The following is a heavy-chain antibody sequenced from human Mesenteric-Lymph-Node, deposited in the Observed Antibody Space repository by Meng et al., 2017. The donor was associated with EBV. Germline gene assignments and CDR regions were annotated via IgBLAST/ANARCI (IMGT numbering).Heavy chain of an antibody. CDR1: GGSISSSNW. J-gene: IGHJ4*02. Sequence: VLRQWTGRGLGKPSGPLSLPCAVSGGSISSSNWWSWVRQPPGKGLEWIREIYHSGSSNYNPSLESRVTMSVDKSKNQFSLKLRSVTAADTAVHYCARGEKGPIDYWGQGTLVTVSS. CDR2: IYHSGSS. CDR3: ARGEKGPIDY. V-gene: IGHV4-4*02.